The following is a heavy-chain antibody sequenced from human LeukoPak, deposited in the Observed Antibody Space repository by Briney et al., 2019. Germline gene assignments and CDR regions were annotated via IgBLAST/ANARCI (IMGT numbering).Heavy chain of an antibody. V-gene: IGHV4-38-2*02. D-gene: IGHD6-19*01. Sequence: RPSETLSLTCIVSGYSISSGYYWGWIRQPPGKGLEWIGSIYHSGSTYYNPSLKSRVTISVDTSKNQFSLKLSSVTAADAAVYYCARNSGWYGVSWGQGTLVTVSS. J-gene: IGHJ4*02. CDR2: IYHSGST. CDR3: ARNSGWYGVS. CDR1: GYSISSGYY.